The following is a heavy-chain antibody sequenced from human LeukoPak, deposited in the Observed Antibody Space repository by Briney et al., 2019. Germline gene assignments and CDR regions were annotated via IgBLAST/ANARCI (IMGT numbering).Heavy chain of an antibody. CDR3: ARARDEYDFWSDSYGMDV. D-gene: IGHD3-3*01. CDR2: ISYDGSNK. J-gene: IGHJ6*02. V-gene: IGHV3-30-3*01. CDR1: GFTFNIYA. Sequence: GGSLRLSCAASGFTFNIYAMHWVRQAPGKGLEWVAVISYDGSNKYYADSVKGRFTISRDNSKNTLYLQMNSLRAEDTAVYYCARARDEYDFWSDSYGMDVWGQGTTVTVSS.